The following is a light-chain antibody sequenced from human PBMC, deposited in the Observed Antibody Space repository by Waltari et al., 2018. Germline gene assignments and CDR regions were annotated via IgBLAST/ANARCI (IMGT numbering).Light chain of an antibody. Sequence: QSALTQPASVSGSPGQSITISCPGTISDVGGHNYVSRYQQHPGKAPHLLIYDVATRPSGVSDRFAASKSGNTASLTISGLQAEDEADYYCCSHRSGNTLGVFGGGTKLTVL. CDR3: CSHRSGNTLGV. CDR1: ISDVGGHNY. J-gene: IGLJ2*01. V-gene: IGLV2-14*03. CDR2: DVA.